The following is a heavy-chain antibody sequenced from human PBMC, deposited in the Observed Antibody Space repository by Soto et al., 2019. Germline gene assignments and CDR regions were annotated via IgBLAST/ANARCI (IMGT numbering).Heavy chain of an antibody. Sequence: QVQLVQSGAEVKKPGSSVKVSCKASGGTFSSYAISWVRQAPGQGLEWMGGIIPIFGTANYAQKFQGRVXIXAXXSTSTAYMELSSLRSEDTAVYYCTSSAAAPYYFDYWGQGTLVTVSS. CDR2: IIPIFGTA. J-gene: IGHJ4*02. V-gene: IGHV1-69*12. D-gene: IGHD6-13*01. CDR1: GGTFSSYA. CDR3: TSSAAAPYYFDY.